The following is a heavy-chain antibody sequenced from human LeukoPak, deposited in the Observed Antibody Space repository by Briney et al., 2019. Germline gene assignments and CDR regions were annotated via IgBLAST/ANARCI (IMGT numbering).Heavy chain of an antibody. CDR2: SYRSGRT. V-gene: IGHV4-39*01. CDR3: ARLDSAASNDY. D-gene: IGHD2-2*01. J-gene: IGHJ4*02. CDR1: GDSISSSSYS. Sequence: SETLSLTCSVSGDSISSSSYSWGWIRQPPGKGLEWIGHSYRSGRTYYNPSLKSRVTISVDTSKNQFSLKLNSVTAADTAVYYCARLDSAASNDYWGQGTRVTVSS.